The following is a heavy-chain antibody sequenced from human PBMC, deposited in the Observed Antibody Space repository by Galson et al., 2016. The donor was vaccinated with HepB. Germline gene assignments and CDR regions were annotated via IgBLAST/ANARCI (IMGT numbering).Heavy chain of an antibody. CDR2: ISGSGITT. V-gene: IGHV3-23*01. Sequence: SLRLSCAASGFTLSNYAMSWVRQAPGKGLEWVSAISGSGITTSYADSVKGRFTISRDNSKKTVYLQMSSMRAEDTAVYYCARLFGGYIDYWGQGTLVTVSS. CDR1: GFTLSNYA. J-gene: IGHJ4*02. CDR3: ARLFGGYIDY. D-gene: IGHD2-15*01.